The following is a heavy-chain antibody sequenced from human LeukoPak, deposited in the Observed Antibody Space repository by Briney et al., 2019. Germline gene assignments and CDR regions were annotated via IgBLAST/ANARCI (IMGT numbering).Heavy chain of an antibody. J-gene: IGHJ4*02. V-gene: IGHV5-51*01. Sequence: AGESLKISCKGSGYSFTSYWIGWVRQMPGKGLEWMGIIYPGDPDTRYSPSSQGQVTISADKSISTAYLQWSSLKASDTAMYYCARQDGYYDSSGCFDYWGQGTLVTVSS. CDR3: ARQDGYYDSSGCFDY. CDR2: IYPGDPDT. D-gene: IGHD3-22*01. CDR1: GYSFTSYW.